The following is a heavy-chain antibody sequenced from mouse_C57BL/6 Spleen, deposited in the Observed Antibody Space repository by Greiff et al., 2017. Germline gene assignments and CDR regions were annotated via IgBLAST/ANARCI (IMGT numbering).Heavy chain of an antibody. V-gene: IGHV1-80*01. D-gene: IGHD1-2*01. CDR3: ARSTLLYYFDY. CDR1: GYAFSSYW. Sequence: QVQLQQSGAELVKPGASVKISCKASGYAFSSYWMNWVKQRPGKGLEWIGQIYTGDGDTNYNGKFKGKATLTADKSSSTAYMQLSSLTSEDSAVYFCARSTLLYYFDYWGQGTTLTVSS. J-gene: IGHJ2*01. CDR2: IYTGDGDT.